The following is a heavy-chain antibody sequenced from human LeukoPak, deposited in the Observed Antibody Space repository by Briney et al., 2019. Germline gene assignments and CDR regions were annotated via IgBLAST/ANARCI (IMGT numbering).Heavy chain of an antibody. CDR3: TTEYFGGFEY. CDR1: TFTKAW. CDR2: VKNRGDGMAT. D-gene: IGHD3-16*01. Sequence: GGSLRLSCVLSTFTKAWMNWVRQALGKGLEWVGRVKNRGDGMATDYAAPVKGRFIISRDDSKKTVYLQMDSLKTEDTAVYFCTTEYFGGFEYWGQGTLVTVSS. J-gene: IGHJ4*02. V-gene: IGHV3-15*07.